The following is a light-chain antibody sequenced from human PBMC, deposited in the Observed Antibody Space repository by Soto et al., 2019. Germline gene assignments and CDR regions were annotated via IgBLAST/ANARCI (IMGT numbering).Light chain of an antibody. CDR1: PSVTNF. CDR2: GAF. V-gene: IGKV3-11*01. J-gene: IGKJ5*01. Sequence: IVLSQSPPTLYYSPGARATLSCRASPSVTNFLAWYQQTPGQAPRLLIYGAFNRATGIPARFSGSGSGTDFTLTISSLEPEDSAVYYCQQRNVWPPVTFGQGTRLEIK. CDR3: QQRNVWPPVT.